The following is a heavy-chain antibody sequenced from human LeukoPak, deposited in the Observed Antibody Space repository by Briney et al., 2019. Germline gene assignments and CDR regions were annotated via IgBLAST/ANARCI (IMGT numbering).Heavy chain of an antibody. CDR1: GFTFSDYS. CDR2: IGYDGNNK. Sequence: GGSLRLSCSASGFTFSDYSMHWVRQAPGKGLEWVAFIGYDGNNKYYADSVKGRFTISRDSSKNTLYLQMNSLRAEDDTAVYYCATRNFDDSGIYALGYWGQGTLVTVSS. D-gene: IGHD3-10*01. CDR3: ATRNFDDSGIYALGY. J-gene: IGHJ4*02. V-gene: IGHV3-30*02.